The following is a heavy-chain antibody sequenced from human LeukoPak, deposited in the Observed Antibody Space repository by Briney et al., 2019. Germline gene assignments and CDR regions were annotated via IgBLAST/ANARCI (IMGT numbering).Heavy chain of an antibody. CDR2: IRTRINSSTT. Sequence: GGSLRLSCAASGFIFSDYIMDWVRQAPGKGLEWVGRIRTRINSSTTEYAASVKGRFTTSRDDSKNSMYLHMNSLKTEDTAVYHCSRDGGEGGNSAFDIWGQGTMVTVSS. CDR3: SRDGGEGGNSAFDI. J-gene: IGHJ3*02. V-gene: IGHV3-72*01. D-gene: IGHD4-23*01. CDR1: GFIFSDYI.